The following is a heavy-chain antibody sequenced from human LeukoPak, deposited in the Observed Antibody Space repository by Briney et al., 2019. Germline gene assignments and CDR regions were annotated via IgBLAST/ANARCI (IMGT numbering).Heavy chain of an antibody. J-gene: IGHJ3*02. CDR1: GFTFSSYA. CDR2: ISGSGGST. V-gene: IGHV3-23*01. Sequence: GGSLRLSCAASGFTFSSYAMSWVRQAPGKGLEWVSAISGSGGSTYYADSVKGWFTISRDNSKNTLYLQMNSLRAEDTAVYYCAKGERITMIVVVIPLGAFDIWGQGTMVTVSS. D-gene: IGHD3-22*01. CDR3: AKGERITMIVVVIPLGAFDI.